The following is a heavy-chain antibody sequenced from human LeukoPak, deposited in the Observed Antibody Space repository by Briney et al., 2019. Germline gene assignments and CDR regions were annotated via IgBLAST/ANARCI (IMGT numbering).Heavy chain of an antibody. V-gene: IGHV4-34*01. CDR2: ISHSGST. D-gene: IGHD3-16*01. Sequence: PSETLSLTCAVYGVSFSGYYWSWIRQPPGKGLEWIGEISHSGSTNYNPSLKSRVTISVDTSKNQFSLKLSSVTAADTAVYYCARGLRFWGQGTLVTVSS. CDR3: ARGLRF. CDR1: GVSFSGYY. J-gene: IGHJ4*02.